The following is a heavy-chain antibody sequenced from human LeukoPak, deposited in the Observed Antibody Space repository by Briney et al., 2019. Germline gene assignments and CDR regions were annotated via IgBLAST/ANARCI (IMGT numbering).Heavy chain of an antibody. CDR1: GYTFTSYG. V-gene: IGHV1-2*02. J-gene: IGHJ4*02. CDR3: ASSRVGAQYDFDY. Sequence: ASVKVSCKASGYTFTSYGISWVRQAPGQGLEWMGWINPNSGDTNYAQKFQGRVTMTRDTSISTAYMELSRLRSDDTAVYYCASSRVGAQYDFDYWGQGTLVTVSS. D-gene: IGHD1-26*01. CDR2: INPNSGDT.